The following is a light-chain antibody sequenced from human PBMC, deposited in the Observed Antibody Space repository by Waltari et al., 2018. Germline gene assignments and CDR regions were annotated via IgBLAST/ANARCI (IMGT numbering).Light chain of an antibody. J-gene: IGKJ1*01. Sequence: LVLTQSPGTRSLSQRERATLSCRASQSVSIYLAWYQQKPGQAPRLLIYHTSTRATGIPDRFSGSGSGTDFSLTISGLEPEDFAVYYCQHYKNLPVSFGQGTRVEIK. CDR1: QSVSIY. V-gene: IGKV3-20*01. CDR2: HTS. CDR3: QHYKNLPVS.